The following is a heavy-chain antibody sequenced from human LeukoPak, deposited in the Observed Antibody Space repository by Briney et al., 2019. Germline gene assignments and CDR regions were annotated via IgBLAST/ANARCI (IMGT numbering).Heavy chain of an antibody. J-gene: IGHJ4*02. D-gene: IGHD3-22*01. CDR2: IDWDNDK. V-gene: IGHV2-70*11. CDR3: ARGYYDTSAYIDY. Sequence: SGPTLVKPTRTLTLTCTFSGFSLSTGGMCVSWIRQPPGKALEWLARIDWDNDKYYSTSLKTRLTISKDTSKNQVVLTMTNMDPVDTATYYCARGYYDTSAYIDYWGQGTLVTVSS. CDR1: GFSLSTGGMC.